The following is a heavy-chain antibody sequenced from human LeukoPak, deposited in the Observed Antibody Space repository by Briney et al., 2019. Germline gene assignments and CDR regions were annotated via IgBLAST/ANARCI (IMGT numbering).Heavy chain of an antibody. J-gene: IGHJ4*02. CDR2: ISGSGGST. CDR1: EFTFSSYA. D-gene: IGHD3-10*01. V-gene: IGHV3-23*01. Sequence: GGSLRLSCAASEFTFSSYAMSWVRQAPGKGLEWVSAISGSGGSTYYADSVKGRFTISRDNSKNTLYLQMNSLRAEDTAVYYCAKDSYGSGSYYDYWGQGTLVTVSS. CDR3: AKDSYGSGSYYDY.